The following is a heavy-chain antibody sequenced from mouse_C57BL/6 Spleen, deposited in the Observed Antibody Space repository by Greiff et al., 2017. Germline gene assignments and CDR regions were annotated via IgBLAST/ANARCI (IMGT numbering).Heavy chain of an antibody. CDR3: ARHDYCFDY. J-gene: IGHJ2*01. CDR2: ISGGGGNT. D-gene: IGHD2-13*01. CDR1: GFTFSSYT. V-gene: IGHV5-9*01. Sequence: EVKLMESGGGLVKPGGSLKLSCAASGFTFSSYTMSWVRQTPEKRLEWVATISGGGGNTYYPDSVKGRFTISRDNAKNTLYLQMSSLRSEDTALYYCARHDYCFDYWGQGTTLTVSS.